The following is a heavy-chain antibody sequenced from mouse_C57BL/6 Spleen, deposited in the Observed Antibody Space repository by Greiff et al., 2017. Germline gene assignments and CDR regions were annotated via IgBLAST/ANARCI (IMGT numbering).Heavy chain of an antibody. CDR2: IDPANGNT. CDR3: AQSDVITTVVAPDY. Sequence: VQLKESVAELVRPGASVKLSCTASGFNIKNTYMHWVKQRPEQGLEWIGRIDPANGNTKYAPKFQGKATITADTSSNTAYLQLSSLTSEDTAIYYCAQSDVITTVVAPDYWGQGTTLTVSS. D-gene: IGHD1-1*01. CDR1: GFNIKNTY. J-gene: IGHJ2*01. V-gene: IGHV14-3*01.